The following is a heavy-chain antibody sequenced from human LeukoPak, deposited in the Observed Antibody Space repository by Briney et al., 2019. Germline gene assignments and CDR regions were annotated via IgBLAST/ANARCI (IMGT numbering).Heavy chain of an antibody. D-gene: IGHD3-10*01. CDR3: ARGFGRSWFDP. Sequence: SETLSLTCTVSGGSVSSGSYYWSWIRQLPGKGLEWIGYIYYSGSTNYNPSLKSRVTISVDTSKNQFSLKLSSVTAADTAVYYCARGFGRSWFDPWGQGTLVTVSS. CDR1: GGSVSSGSYY. J-gene: IGHJ5*02. V-gene: IGHV4-61*01. CDR2: IYYSGST.